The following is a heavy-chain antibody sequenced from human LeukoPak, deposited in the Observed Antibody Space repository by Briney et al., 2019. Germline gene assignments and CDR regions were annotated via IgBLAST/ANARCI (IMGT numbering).Heavy chain of an antibody. D-gene: IGHD2-15*01. CDR3: ATRLGYCSGGSCYAFDY. Sequence: ASVKVSCKASGYTFTSYYMHWVRQAPGQGLEWMGIINPSGGSTSYAQKFQGRVTMTRDMSTSTVYMELSSLRSEDTAAYYCATRLGYCSGGSCYAFDYWGQGTLVTVSS. J-gene: IGHJ4*02. CDR2: INPSGGST. CDR1: GYTFTSYY. V-gene: IGHV1-46*01.